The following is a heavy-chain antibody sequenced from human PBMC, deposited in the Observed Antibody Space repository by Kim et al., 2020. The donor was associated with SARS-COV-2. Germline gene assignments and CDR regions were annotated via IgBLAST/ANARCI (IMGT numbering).Heavy chain of an antibody. CDR1: GYDFATHT. Sequence: ASVKVSCKASGYDFATHTLHWVRRAPGHRFEWVGWVDSGNGDSSSAQQFKGRLTVTMDSSATTAYMELSSLRSEDTAVHFCARDRLRDGHPNFDYWGQGTLVTVSP. CDR3: ARDRLRDGHPNFDY. V-gene: IGHV1-3*04. J-gene: IGHJ4*02. D-gene: IGHD2-8*01. CDR2: VDSGNGDS.